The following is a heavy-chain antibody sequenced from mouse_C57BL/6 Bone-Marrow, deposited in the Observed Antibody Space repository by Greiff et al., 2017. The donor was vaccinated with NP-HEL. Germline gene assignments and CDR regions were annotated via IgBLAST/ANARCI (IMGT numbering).Heavy chain of an antibody. J-gene: IGHJ3*01. CDR3: ATLYDYGGAWFAY. V-gene: IGHV1-81*01. CDR2: IYPRSGNT. CDR1: GYTFTSYG. Sequence: VQLQQSGAELARPGASVKLSCKASGYTFTSYGISWVKQRTGQGLEWIGEIYPRSGNTYYNEKFKGKATLTADKSSSTAYMELRSLTSEDSAVYFCATLYDYGGAWFAYWGQGTLVTVSA. D-gene: IGHD2-4*01.